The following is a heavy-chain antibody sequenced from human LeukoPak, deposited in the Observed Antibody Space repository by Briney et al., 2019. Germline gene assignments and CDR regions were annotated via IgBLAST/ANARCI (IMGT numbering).Heavy chain of an antibody. J-gene: IGHJ5*02. CDR1: GGSISSGDYC. D-gene: IGHD2-15*01. V-gene: IGHV4-30-4*01. CDR3: ARRYCSAGSCFDP. Sequence: PSQTLSLTCTVSGGSISSGDYCWSWIRQPPGKGLEWIGYIYYSGSTYYNPSLKSRVTISVDTSKNQFSLKLSSVTAADTAVYYCARRYCSAGSCFDPWGQGTLVTVSS. CDR2: IYYSGST.